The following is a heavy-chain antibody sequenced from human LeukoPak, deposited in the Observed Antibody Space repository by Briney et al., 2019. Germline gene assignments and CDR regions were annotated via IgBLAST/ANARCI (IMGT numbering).Heavy chain of an antibody. V-gene: IGHV3-23*01. Sequence: GGSLRLSCAASGFTLSSYAVSWVRQAPGKGLEWVSSISASGGSTNYADSVKGRFTISRDNSKNTVYLRMNSLRAEDTAVYYCAKVMKGSERLTMVRGVIIKTAGLYYMDVWGKGTTVTVSS. CDR2: ISASGGST. J-gene: IGHJ6*03. D-gene: IGHD3-10*01. CDR1: GFTLSSYA. CDR3: AKVMKGSERLTMVRGVIIKTAGLYYMDV.